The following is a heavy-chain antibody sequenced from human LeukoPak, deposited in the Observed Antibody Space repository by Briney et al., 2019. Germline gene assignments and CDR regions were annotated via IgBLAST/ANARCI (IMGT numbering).Heavy chain of an antibody. CDR2: MIPIFGTA. V-gene: IGHV1-69*13. Sequence: ASVKVSCKASGGTFSSYAISWVRQAPGQGLEWMGGMIPIFGTANYAQKFQGRVTITADESTSTAYMELSSLRSEDTAVYYCARVPEMATTYFDYWGQGTLVTVSS. D-gene: IGHD5-24*01. CDR1: GGTFSSYA. J-gene: IGHJ4*02. CDR3: ARVPEMATTYFDY.